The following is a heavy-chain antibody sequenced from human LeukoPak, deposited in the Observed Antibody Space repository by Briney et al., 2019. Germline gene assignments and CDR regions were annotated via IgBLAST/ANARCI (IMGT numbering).Heavy chain of an antibody. V-gene: IGHV3-9*01. CDR3: AKVIAVGYAYGMDV. Sequence: PGGSLRLSCAASGFTFDDYAMHWVRKAQGKGLEWASGISWNSGSIGYADSVKGRFTISRDNAKNSLYLQMNSLRAEDTALYYCAKVIAVGYAYGMDVWGQGTTVTVSS. CDR1: GFTFDDYA. J-gene: IGHJ6*02. CDR2: ISWNSGSI. D-gene: IGHD6-19*01.